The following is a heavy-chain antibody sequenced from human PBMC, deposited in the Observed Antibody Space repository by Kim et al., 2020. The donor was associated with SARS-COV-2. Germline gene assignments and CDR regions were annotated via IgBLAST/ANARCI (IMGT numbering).Heavy chain of an antibody. CDR1: VFTFTSSA. J-gene: IGHJ6*02. D-gene: IGHD2-15*01. Sequence: SVKVSCKASVFTFTSSAVQWVRQARGQRLDWIGWIVVGSGNTNYAQKFQERVTITRDMSTSTAYMELSSLRSEDTAVYYFAAGGNNLPPTCSGGRCYPGLAYYYYGMDVWGQGTTVTVSS. CDR3: AAGGNNLPPTCSGGRCYPGLAYYYYGMDV. CDR2: IVVGSGNT. V-gene: IGHV1-58*01.